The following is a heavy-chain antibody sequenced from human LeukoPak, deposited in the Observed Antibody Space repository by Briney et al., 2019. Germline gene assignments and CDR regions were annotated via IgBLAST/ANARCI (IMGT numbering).Heavy chain of an antibody. CDR3: ARAAIVVVPAAPYYYYMDV. J-gene: IGHJ6*03. CDR1: GGSFSGYY. Sequence: KPSETLSLTCAVYGGSFSGYYWSWIRQPPGKGLEWIGEINHSGSTNYNPSLKSRVTISVDTSKNQFSLKLSSVTAADTAAYYCARAAIVVVPAAPYYYYMDVWGKGTTVTVSS. D-gene: IGHD2-2*01. CDR2: INHSGST. V-gene: IGHV4-34*01.